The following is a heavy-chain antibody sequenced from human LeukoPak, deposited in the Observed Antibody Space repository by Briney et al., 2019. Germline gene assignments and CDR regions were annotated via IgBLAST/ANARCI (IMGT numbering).Heavy chain of an antibody. CDR1: GFTFSSYE. J-gene: IGHJ4*02. V-gene: IGHV3-48*03. Sequence: GGSLRLSCAASGFTFSSYEMNWGRQAPGKGLEWVSYISSSGNTIYYADSVKGRFTISRDNAKNSLYLQMNSLRAEDTAVYYCARDLRDPRLYFDDWGQGTLVTVSS. CDR3: ARDLRDPRLYFDD. D-gene: IGHD5-12*01. CDR2: ISSSGNTI.